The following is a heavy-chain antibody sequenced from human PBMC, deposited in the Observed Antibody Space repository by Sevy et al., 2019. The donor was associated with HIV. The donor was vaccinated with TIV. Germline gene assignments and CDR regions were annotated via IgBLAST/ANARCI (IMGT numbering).Heavy chain of an antibody. V-gene: IGHV3-30-3*01. CDR1: GFAFSDYFA. CDR3: ARPRANYVDHYFFFAMDG. Sequence: GGSLRLSCAASGFAFSDYFAMHWVRQAPGKGLEWVALISYDESDKYYADSVKGRFTISRDNFKNTLYLQMNSLTTEDTAVYYCARPRANYVDHYFFFAMDGWGQGTTVTVSS. D-gene: IGHD4-17*01. CDR2: ISYDESDK. J-gene: IGHJ6*02.